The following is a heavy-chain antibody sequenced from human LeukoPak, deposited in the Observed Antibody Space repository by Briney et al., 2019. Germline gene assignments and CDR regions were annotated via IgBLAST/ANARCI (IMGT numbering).Heavy chain of an antibody. CDR2: GSYSGST. CDR1: GGSISSYY. J-gene: IGHJ4*02. Sequence: SETLSLTCTVSGGSISSYYWNWIRQPPGKGLEWIGYGSYSGSTDYNPSLKSRVTISVDTSKNQFSLKLSSVTAADTAVYYCARAYGCYSFDYWGQGTLVTVSS. CDR3: ARAYGCYSFDY. V-gene: IGHV4-59*01. D-gene: IGHD1-26*01.